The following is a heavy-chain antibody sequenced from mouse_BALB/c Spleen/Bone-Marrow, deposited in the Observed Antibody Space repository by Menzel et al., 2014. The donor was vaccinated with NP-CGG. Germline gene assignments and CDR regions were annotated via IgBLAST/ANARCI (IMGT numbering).Heavy chain of an antibody. CDR1: GFTFSSYV. CDR3: GRRGNSHYEAMDY. J-gene: IGHJ4*01. Sequence: EVQLVESGGGLVKPGGSLKLSCAASGFTFSSYVMSWVRQTPEKRLEWVAAISSGGTYTYYPDSVKGRFTISRDNAKNTMYLQMISLRSEETAVYDRGRRGNSHYEAMDYWGQGTSVTVTS. D-gene: IGHD2-5*01. CDR2: ISSGGTYT. V-gene: IGHV5-9-3*01.